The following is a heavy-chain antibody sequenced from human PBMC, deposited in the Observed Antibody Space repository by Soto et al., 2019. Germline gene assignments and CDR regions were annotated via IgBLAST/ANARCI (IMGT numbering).Heavy chain of an antibody. CDR3: ARGPQYYYDSSGPIY. V-gene: IGHV1-8*01. CDR2: MNPTSGNT. J-gene: IGHJ4*02. CDR1: GYTFTSYD. Sequence: QVQLVQSGAEVKKPGASVRVSCRASGYTFTSYDINWVRQATGQGLDWLGWMNPTSGNTGYAQKFQGRVTMTRNTSISTAYMALSSLRSEDTAVYYCARGPQYYYDSSGPIYWGQGTLVTVSS. D-gene: IGHD3-22*01.